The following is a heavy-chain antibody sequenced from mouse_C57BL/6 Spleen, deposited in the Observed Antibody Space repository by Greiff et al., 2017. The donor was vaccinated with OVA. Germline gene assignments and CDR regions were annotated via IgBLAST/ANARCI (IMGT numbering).Heavy chain of an antibody. Sequence: QVQLQQPGAELVKPGASVKMSCKASGYTFTSYWITWVKQRPGQGLEWIGDIYPGSGSTNYNEKVKSKATLTVDTSSSTAYMQLSSLTSEDSAVYYCARESDYYGSSYVPYAMDYWGQGTSVTVSS. J-gene: IGHJ4*01. D-gene: IGHD1-1*01. CDR1: GYTFTSYW. CDR3: ARESDYYGSSYVPYAMDY. V-gene: IGHV1-55*01. CDR2: IYPGSGST.